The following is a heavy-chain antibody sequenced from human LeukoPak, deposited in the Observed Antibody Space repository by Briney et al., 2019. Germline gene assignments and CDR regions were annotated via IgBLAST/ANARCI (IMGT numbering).Heavy chain of an antibody. CDR2: ISYDGSNK. D-gene: IGHD3-10*01. V-gene: IGHV3-30*04. Sequence: GGSQRLSCAASGFTFSSYAMHWIRQAPGKGLEWVAVISYDGSNKYYADSVKGRFTISRDNSKNTLYLQMNSLRAEDTAVYYCARAPLVRGVIIPDYWGQGTLVTVFS. J-gene: IGHJ4*02. CDR3: ARAPLVRGVIIPDY. CDR1: GFTFSSYA.